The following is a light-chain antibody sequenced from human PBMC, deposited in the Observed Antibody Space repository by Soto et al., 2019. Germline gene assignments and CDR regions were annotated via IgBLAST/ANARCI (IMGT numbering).Light chain of an antibody. Sequence: EFVLTQSPGTLSLSPGGRATLSCRASQSVSSYLAWYQQKPGQAPRLLIYDESNRATGIPDRFSGSGSGTDLNLTISRLEAEDFAVYYCQKSSSSPITLGQGTRLEIK. J-gene: IGKJ5*01. CDR3: QKSSSSPIT. CDR2: DES. CDR1: QSVSSY. V-gene: IGKV3-20*01.